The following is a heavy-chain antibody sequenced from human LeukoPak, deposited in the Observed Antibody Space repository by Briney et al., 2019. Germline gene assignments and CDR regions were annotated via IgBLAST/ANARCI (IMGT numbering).Heavy chain of an antibody. CDR3: ARDPGRDCYCGAFDI. D-gene: IGHD2-21*02. CDR1: GFTFRDYY. J-gene: IGHJ3*02. V-gene: IGHV3-11*05. Sequence: GGSLRLSCVASGFTFRDYYMSWIRRAPGKGLEWVSYISSSSSYIDYADSVKGRFTISRDNAKNSLHLQMKSLRAEDTAVYYCARDPGRDCYCGAFDIWGQGAMVTVSS. CDR2: ISSSSSYI.